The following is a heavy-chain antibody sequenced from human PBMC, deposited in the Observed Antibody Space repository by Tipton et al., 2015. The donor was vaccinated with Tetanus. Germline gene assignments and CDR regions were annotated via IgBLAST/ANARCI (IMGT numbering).Heavy chain of an antibody. CDR2: IYHSGTT. V-gene: IGHV4-39*01. CDR1: GGQFISSSFY. J-gene: IGHJ3*01. Sequence: LRLSCTVSGGQFISSSFYFGWIRQPPGKGLEWVGSIYHSGTTYYNPSLNSRVNISSFASETEISLTLTSVTAADTAVYYCARRDRYNTDSFHLWGQGTMVTV. D-gene: IGHD5-18*01. CDR3: ARRDRYNTDSFHL.